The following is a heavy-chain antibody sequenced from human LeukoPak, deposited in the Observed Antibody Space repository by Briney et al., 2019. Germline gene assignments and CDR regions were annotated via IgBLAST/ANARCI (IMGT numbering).Heavy chain of an antibody. V-gene: IGHV3-15*01. CDR1: GFIFDDYG. CDR2: IKSKTDGGAT. J-gene: IGHJ4*02. D-gene: IGHD5-24*01. CDR3: AKSGYNRFDY. Sequence: PGGSLRLSCAASGFIFDDYGMSWVRQAPGKGLEWVGRIKSKTDGGATDYAAPVKGRFTISRDDSINTLYLQMSSLIAEDTAVYYCAKSGYNRFDYWGQGTRVTVSS.